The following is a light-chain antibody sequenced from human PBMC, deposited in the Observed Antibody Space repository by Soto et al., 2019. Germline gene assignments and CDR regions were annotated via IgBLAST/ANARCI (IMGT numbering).Light chain of an antibody. J-gene: IGKJ2*01. CDR1: QSVSSSY. CDR3: QQYGSSPPYT. V-gene: IGKV3-20*01. Sequence: EIVLTQSPGTLSLSPGERATLSCRASQSVSSSYLAWYQQKPGQAPRLLIYGASSRATGIPDRFSGSGSGTDFTLTISRLEPEDCAVYYCQQYGSSPPYTFGQGTTLEIK. CDR2: GAS.